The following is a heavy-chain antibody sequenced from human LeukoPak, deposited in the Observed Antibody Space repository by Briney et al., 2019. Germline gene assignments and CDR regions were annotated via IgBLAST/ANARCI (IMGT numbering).Heavy chain of an antibody. CDR1: GFTFSSYS. Sequence: GGSLRVSCAASGFTFSSYSMNWVRQAPGKGLEWVSSISSSSSYIYYADSVKGRFTISRDNAKNSLYLQMNSLRAEDTAVYYCARLGYSYGGAYVGYWGQGTLVTVSS. D-gene: IGHD5-18*01. CDR2: ISSSSSYI. CDR3: ARLGYSYGGAYVGY. J-gene: IGHJ4*02. V-gene: IGHV3-21*01.